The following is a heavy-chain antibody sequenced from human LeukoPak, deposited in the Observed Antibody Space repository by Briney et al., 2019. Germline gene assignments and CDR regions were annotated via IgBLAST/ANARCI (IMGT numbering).Heavy chain of an antibody. Sequence: GGSLRLSCSASRFPFNTYTMHWVRQAPGKGLEFVSAIRNDGTSTYYADAVKGRSTISRDNSKNTLYLQMNSLRAEDTAVYYCAKWSSTKSFDYWGQGTLVTVSS. CDR1: RFPFNTYT. CDR3: AKWSSTKSFDY. D-gene: IGHD2-2*01. V-gene: IGHV3-64*04. J-gene: IGHJ4*02. CDR2: IRNDGTST.